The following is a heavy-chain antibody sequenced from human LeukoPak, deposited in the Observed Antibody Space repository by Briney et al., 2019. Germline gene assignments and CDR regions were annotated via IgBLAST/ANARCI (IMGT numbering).Heavy chain of an antibody. CDR2: ISSGSGTI. J-gene: IGHJ4*02. Sequence: PGGSLRLSCAASGFTFSTSSMNWVRQAPGKGLEWISYISSGSGTIYYADSVKGRFTISRDNAKNSLYLQMNSLRAEDTAVYYCARKKLSPRFGEVDYWGQGTLVTVSS. CDR3: ARKKLSPRFGEVDY. CDR1: GFTFSTSS. V-gene: IGHV3-48*04. D-gene: IGHD3-10*01.